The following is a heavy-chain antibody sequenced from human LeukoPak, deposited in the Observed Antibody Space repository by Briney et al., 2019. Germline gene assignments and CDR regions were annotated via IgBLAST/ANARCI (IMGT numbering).Heavy chain of an antibody. CDR1: GGSFSGHY. D-gene: IGHD3-10*01. J-gene: IGHJ4*02. CDR3: ARTGEKRISGSGSYYRGRPIDY. V-gene: IGHV4-34*01. CDR2: IGQSGST. Sequence: PSETLSLTCAVYGGSFSGHYWSWIRQPPGKGLEWIGEIGQSGSTNYNPSPESRVTISIDTSKNQFSLTVRSVTAADAAFYYCARTGEKRISGSGSYYRGRPIDYWGQGTLVTVSS.